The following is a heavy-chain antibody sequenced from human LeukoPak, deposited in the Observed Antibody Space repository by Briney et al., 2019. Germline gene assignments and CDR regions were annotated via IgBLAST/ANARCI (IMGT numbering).Heavy chain of an antibody. CDR2: INQGGSDK. J-gene: IGHJ4*02. CDR1: GFTFSGHW. D-gene: IGHD1-14*01. Sequence: GGSLRLSCAASGFTFSGHWMSGVRQAAGQGLEWVGNINQGGSDKYYVDSVKGRFTISRDNANNLLYLQMKSLRGEDTAVYYCTRDRSRAEDDWGQGTLVTVSS. V-gene: IGHV3-7*01. CDR3: TRDRSRAEDD.